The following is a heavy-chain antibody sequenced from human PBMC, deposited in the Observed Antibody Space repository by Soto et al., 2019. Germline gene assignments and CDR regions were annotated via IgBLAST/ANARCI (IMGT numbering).Heavy chain of an antibody. CDR3: ASSNNSPWYFGL. J-gene: IGHJ2*01. CDR2: INAGNGNT. D-gene: IGHD4-4*01. CDR1: GYTFNSYA. Sequence: GISVKACCKASGYTFNSYAMYSLRQATGQRLEWMGWINAGNGNTKYSQKFQGRVTITRDTSASTAYMELSSLRSEVTAVYYCASSNNSPWYFGLWGRGTLGTVSS. V-gene: IGHV1-3*01.